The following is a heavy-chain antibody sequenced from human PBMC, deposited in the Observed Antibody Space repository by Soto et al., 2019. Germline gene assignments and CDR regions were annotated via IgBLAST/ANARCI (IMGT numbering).Heavy chain of an antibody. Sequence: ASVKVSCKASGYTFTSYAMHWVRQAPGQRLEWMGWINAGNGNTKYSQKFQGRFTISRDNAQNSLFLQMNSLRVEDTAVYYCARPYYGGNTELGYWGQGTQVTVSS. J-gene: IGHJ4*02. CDR3: ARPYYGGNTELGY. D-gene: IGHD4-17*01. CDR1: GYTFTSYA. CDR2: INAGNGNT. V-gene: IGHV1-3*01.